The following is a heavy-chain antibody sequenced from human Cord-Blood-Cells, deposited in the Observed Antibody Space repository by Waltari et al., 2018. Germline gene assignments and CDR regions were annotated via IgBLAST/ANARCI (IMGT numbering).Heavy chain of an antibody. J-gene: IGHJ3*02. CDR2: IYYSGST. Sequence: QLQLQESGPGLVKPSETLSLPCTVSGGSIRSSSYYWGWIRQPPGKGLEWIGSIYYSGSTYYNPSLKSRVTISVDTSKNQFSLKLSSVTAADTAVYYCARPLELHAFDIWGQGTMVTVSS. D-gene: IGHD1-7*01. V-gene: IGHV4-39*01. CDR3: ARPLELHAFDI. CDR1: GGSIRSSSYY.